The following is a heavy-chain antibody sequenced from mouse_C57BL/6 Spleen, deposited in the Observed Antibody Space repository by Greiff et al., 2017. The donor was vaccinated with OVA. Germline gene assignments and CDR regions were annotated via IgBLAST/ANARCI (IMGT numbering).Heavy chain of an antibody. V-gene: IGHV1-5*01. Sequence: VQLKQSGTVLARPGASVKMSCKTSGYTFTSYWMHWVKQRPGQGLEWIGAIYPGNSDTSYNQKFKGKAKLTAVTSASTAYMELSSLTNEDSAVYYCTRGEGYGYDGGSYFDYWGQGTTLTVSS. CDR1: GYTFTSYW. CDR2: IYPGNSDT. J-gene: IGHJ2*01. CDR3: TRGEGYGYDGGSYFDY. D-gene: IGHD2-2*01.